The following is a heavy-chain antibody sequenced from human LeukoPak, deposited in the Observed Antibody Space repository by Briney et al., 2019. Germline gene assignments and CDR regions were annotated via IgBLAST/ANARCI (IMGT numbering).Heavy chain of an antibody. J-gene: IGHJ4*02. CDR3: ARDSGWWRFDF. CDR1: GLNFSSRW. CDR2: IKEDGSEK. V-gene: IGHV3-7*03. D-gene: IGHD6-13*01. Sequence: GGSLRLSCAASGLNFSSRWMNWVRQAPGQGLGWVGSIKEDGSEKHYVDSVKGRFTISRDNGKNSLYLQMNSLRAEDTAVYYCARDSGWWRFDFWGQGTLVTVSS.